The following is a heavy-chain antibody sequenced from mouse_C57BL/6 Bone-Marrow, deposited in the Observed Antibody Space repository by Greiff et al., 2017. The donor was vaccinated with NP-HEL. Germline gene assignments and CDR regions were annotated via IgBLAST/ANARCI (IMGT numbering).Heavy chain of an antibody. CDR3: ASRIRGFAY. Sequence: VHLVESGPGLVAPSQSLSITCTVSGFSLTSYGVDWVRQSPGKGLEWLGVIWGVGSTNYNSALKSRLSISKDNSKSQVFLKMNSLQTDDTAMYYCASRIRGFAYWGQGTLVTVSA. J-gene: IGHJ3*01. CDR1: GFSLTSYG. V-gene: IGHV2-6*01. CDR2: IWGVGST.